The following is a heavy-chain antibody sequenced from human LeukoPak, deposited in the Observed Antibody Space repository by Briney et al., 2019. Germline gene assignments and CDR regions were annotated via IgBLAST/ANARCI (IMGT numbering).Heavy chain of an antibody. Sequence: GGSLRLSCAASGFTVSSNYMSWVRQAPGKGLEWVSVIYSGGSTYYADSVKGRFTISRDNAKNSLYLQMNSLRAEDTAVYYCARDLGIAAAGTNYYYGMDVWGQGTTVTVSS. CDR2: IYSGGST. D-gene: IGHD6-13*01. CDR1: GFTVSSNY. CDR3: ARDLGIAAAGTNYYYGMDV. J-gene: IGHJ6*02. V-gene: IGHV3-53*01.